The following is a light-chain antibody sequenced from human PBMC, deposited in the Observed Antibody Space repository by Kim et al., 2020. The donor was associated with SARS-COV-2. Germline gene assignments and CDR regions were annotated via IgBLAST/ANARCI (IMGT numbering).Light chain of an antibody. CDR1: QDISNF. CDR2: DAS. Sequence: DIQMTQSPSSLSASVGDRITITCQASQDISNFLNWYQQKPGKAPKLLIYDASNFETGVPSRFRGSGSGTDFTFTISSLQPEDIATYYRQQYDNLPITFGQGTRLEIK. J-gene: IGKJ5*01. V-gene: IGKV1-33*01. CDR3: QQYDNLPIT.